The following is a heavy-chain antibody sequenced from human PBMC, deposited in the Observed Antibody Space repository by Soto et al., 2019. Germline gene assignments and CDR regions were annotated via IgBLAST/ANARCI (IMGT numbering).Heavy chain of an antibody. CDR2: ISAYNGNT. CDR1: GYTFTSYG. Sequence: QVQLVQSGAEVKKPGASVKVSCKASGYTFTSYGISWVRQAPGQGLEWMGWISAYNGNTKYAQKPHXXXTXXTDTSTSTADMELRSLRSDDTAVYSCAREPNYFDYWGQGTLVTVSS. V-gene: IGHV1-18*01. CDR3: AREPNYFDY. J-gene: IGHJ4*02.